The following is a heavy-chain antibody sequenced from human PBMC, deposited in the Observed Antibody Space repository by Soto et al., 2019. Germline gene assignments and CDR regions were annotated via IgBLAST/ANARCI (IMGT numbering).Heavy chain of an antibody. J-gene: IGHJ4*02. Sequence: QVQLQESGPGLVKPPQTLTLTCTVSGGSISSGSFYWSWIRQHPGKGLEWIGHISDSGSSYYNPSLESRVTISVDTSKNQFSLKLSAVTAVDTAVYFCARTTFYDIFTAYYSLFDYWGQGTLVTVSS. CDR2: ISDSGSS. CDR1: GGSISSGSFY. CDR3: ARTTFYDIFTAYYSLFDY. V-gene: IGHV4-31*03. D-gene: IGHD3-9*01.